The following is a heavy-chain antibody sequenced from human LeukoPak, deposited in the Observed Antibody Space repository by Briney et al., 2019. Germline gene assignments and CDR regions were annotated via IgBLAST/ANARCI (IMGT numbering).Heavy chain of an antibody. V-gene: IGHV4-30-2*01. CDR1: GGSISSGGYS. D-gene: IGHD4-17*01. CDR3: ASSRGDYADY. J-gene: IGHJ4*02. Sequence: PSQTLSLTCAVSGGSISSGGYSWSWIRQPPGKGLEWIGYIYHSGSTYYNPSLKSRVTISVDRSKNQFSLKLSSVTAADTAVYYCASSRGDYADYWGQGTLATVSS. CDR2: IYHSGST.